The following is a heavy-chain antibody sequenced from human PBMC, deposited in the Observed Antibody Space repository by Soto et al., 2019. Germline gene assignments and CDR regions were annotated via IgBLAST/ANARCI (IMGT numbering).Heavy chain of an antibody. CDR2: INPSGGST. CDR1: GYTFTSYY. Sequence: ASVKVSCKASGYTFTSYYMHWVRQAPRQGLEWMGIINPSGGSTSYAQKFQGRVTMTRDTSTSTVYMELSSLRSEDTAVYYCAIVPSGFGGSTQDYCGQGTLVTVSA. V-gene: IGHV1-46*01. D-gene: IGHD3-10*01. J-gene: IGHJ4*02. CDR3: AIVPSGFGGSTQDY.